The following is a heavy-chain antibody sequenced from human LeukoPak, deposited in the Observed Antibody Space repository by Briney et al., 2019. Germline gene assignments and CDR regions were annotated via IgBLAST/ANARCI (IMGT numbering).Heavy chain of an antibody. Sequence: GGSLRLSCAASGFTFSDYYMSWIRQAPGKGLEWVSYISSSGSTIYYAGSVKGRFTISRDNAKNSLYLQMNSLRAEDTAVYYCARAGTALDPTYFDYWGQGTLVTVSS. CDR3: ARAGTALDPTYFDY. CDR2: ISSSGSTI. J-gene: IGHJ4*02. V-gene: IGHV3-11*01. D-gene: IGHD3/OR15-3a*01. CDR1: GFTFSDYY.